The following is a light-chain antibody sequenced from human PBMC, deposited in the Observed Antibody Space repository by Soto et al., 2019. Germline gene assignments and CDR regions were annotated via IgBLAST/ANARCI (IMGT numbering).Light chain of an antibody. V-gene: IGKV4-1*01. CDR2: WAS. CDR3: QQYYSTPRYT. CDR1: QSVLYSSNNKNY. Sequence: DIVMTQSPDSLAVSLGERATINCKSSQSVLYSSNNKNYLAWYQQKPGQPPKLLIYWASTRESGVPDRFSGSGSGTDVTLTITSLQAEDVAVYYCQQYYSTPRYTFGQGTKLEIK. J-gene: IGKJ2*01.